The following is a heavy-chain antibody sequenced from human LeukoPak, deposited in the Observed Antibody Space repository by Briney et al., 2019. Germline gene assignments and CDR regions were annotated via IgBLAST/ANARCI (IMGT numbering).Heavy chain of an antibody. Sequence: SVKVSCKTSRYTFTAYYIHCVRQARSQGLEGMGWSNLNSGGTNYAQKFQGRVTMTRDTSISTAYMELSRLRSDATDVYYCVGGSRSNMRPDIYFDYWGQGTLVTVSS. V-gene: IGHV1-2*02. CDR1: RYTFTAYY. J-gene: IGHJ4*02. D-gene: IGHD3-16*01. CDR3: VGGSRSNMRPDIYFDY. CDR2: SNLNSGGT.